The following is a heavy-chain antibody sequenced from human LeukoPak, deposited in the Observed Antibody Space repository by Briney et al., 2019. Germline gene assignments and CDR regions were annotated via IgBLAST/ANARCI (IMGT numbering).Heavy chain of an antibody. CDR2: ISGSGGNT. V-gene: IGHV3-23*01. D-gene: IGHD4-23*01. J-gene: IGHJ4*02. CDR3: AKDQYGGNPQYYFDY. CDR1: GFTFSSYS. Sequence: GGSLRLSCAASGFTFSSYSMSWVRQAPGKGLDWVSAISGSGGNTYYADSVKGRFTISRDNSKNTLYLQMNSLRAEDTAVYYCAKDQYGGNPQYYFDYWGQGTLVTVSS.